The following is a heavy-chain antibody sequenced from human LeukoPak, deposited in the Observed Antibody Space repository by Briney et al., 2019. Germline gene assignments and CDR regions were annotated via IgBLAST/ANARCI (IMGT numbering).Heavy chain of an antibody. V-gene: IGHV4-34*01. J-gene: IGHJ3*02. CDR2: INHSGSS. Sequence: SETLSLTCAVYGGSFSGYYWSWIRQPPGKGLEWIGEINHSGSSNYNPSLKSRVTISVDTSKNQFSLKLSSVTAADTAVYYCARDLGYSYGHYAFDIWGQGTMVTVSS. D-gene: IGHD5-18*01. CDR3: ARDLGYSYGHYAFDI. CDR1: GGSFSGYY.